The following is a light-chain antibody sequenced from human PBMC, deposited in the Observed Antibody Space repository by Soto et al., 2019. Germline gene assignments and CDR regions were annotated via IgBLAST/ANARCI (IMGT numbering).Light chain of an antibody. CDR1: EFLSSY. V-gene: IGKV3-11*01. J-gene: IGKJ5*01. Sequence: EVVLTQSRVTLSLYPGHKPSLSCRASEFLSSYLAWYQQIPGQSPRLLIYDSTNRAAGIPARFRGSRSGTDFTLTLSSVEPEDFAMYYCHQRNQFGQGTRLYIK. CDR3: HQRNQ. CDR2: DST.